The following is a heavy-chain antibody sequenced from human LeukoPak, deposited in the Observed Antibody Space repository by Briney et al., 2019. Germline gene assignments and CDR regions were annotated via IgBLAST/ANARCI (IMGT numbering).Heavy chain of an antibody. J-gene: IGHJ4*02. V-gene: IGHV4-34*01. CDR1: GGSFSGYY. CDR2: INHSGST. D-gene: IGHD3-22*01. CDR3: ARSGSYYYDKSRGAPYYFDY. Sequence: PSETLSLTCAVYGGSFSGYYWSWIRQPPGKGLEWIGEINHSGSTNYNPSLKSRVTISVDTSKNQFSLKLSSVTAADTAVYYCARSGSYYYDKSRGAPYYFDYWGQGTLVTVSS.